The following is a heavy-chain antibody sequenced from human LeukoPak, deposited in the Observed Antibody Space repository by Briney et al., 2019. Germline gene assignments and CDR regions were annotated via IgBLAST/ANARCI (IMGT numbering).Heavy chain of an antibody. V-gene: IGHV4-38-2*02. CDR1: GYSISSGYY. J-gene: IGHJ4*02. Sequence: PSETLSLTCTVSGYSISSGYYWGWIRQPPGKGLEWIGSIYHSGSTYYNPSLKSRVTISVDTSKNQFSLKLSSVTAADTAVYYCARAYDYVWGSYRFPGTYDYWGQGTLVTVSS. CDR2: IYHSGST. CDR3: ARAYDYVWGSYRFPGTYDY. D-gene: IGHD3-16*02.